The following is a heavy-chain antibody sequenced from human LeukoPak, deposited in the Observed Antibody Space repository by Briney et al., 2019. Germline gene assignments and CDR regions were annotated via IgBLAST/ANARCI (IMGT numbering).Heavy chain of an antibody. V-gene: IGHV3-30-3*01. J-gene: IGHJ3*02. CDR3: ARDPHFFGGSGCFDI. Sequence: GGSLRLSCAASGFTFSSYAMHWVRQAPGKGLEWVAVISYDGSNKYYADSVKGRFTISRDNSKNTLYLQMNSLRAEDTAVYYCARDPHFFGGSGCFDIWGQGTMVTVSS. D-gene: IGHD3-10*01. CDR2: ISYDGSNK. CDR1: GFTFSSYA.